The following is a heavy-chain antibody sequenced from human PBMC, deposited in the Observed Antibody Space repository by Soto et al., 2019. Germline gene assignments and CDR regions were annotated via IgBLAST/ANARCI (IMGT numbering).Heavy chain of an antibody. J-gene: IGHJ3*02. Sequence: SENLALTFTLSGGALFGTPYFSGWVRPPPGKGLEWLGSIYYTGSTFHNPSLKSRVTIDVDTSKNQFSLKMTSVSAADTAVFFCARTDYDFRSGYDAFDIWGQGTMVTVSS. V-gene: IGHV4-39*01. CDR3: ARTDYDFRSGYDAFDI. CDR1: GGALFGTPYF. CDR2: IYYTGST. D-gene: IGHD3-3*01.